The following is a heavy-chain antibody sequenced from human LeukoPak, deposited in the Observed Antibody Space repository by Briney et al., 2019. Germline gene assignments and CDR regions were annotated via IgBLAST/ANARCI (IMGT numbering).Heavy chain of an antibody. Sequence: ASVKVSCKASGYTFTSYAMNWVRQAPGQGLEWMGWISTYNVNTNYAQKLQGRVTMTTDTSTSTAYMELRSLRSDDTAVYYCARVGRTVTTRYFDYWGQGTLVTVSS. CDR1: GYTFTSYA. CDR3: ARVGRTVTTRYFDY. D-gene: IGHD4-17*01. J-gene: IGHJ4*02. V-gene: IGHV1-18*01. CDR2: ISTYNVNT.